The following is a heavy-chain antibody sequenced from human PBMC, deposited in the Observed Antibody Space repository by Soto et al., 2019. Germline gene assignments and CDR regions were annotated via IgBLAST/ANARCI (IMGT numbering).Heavy chain of an antibody. J-gene: IGHJ4*02. CDR1: GFTFSSYA. D-gene: IGHD3-10*01. Sequence: GGSLRLSCAASGFTFSSYAMSWVRQAPGKGLEWVSAISGSGGSTYYADSMKGRFTISRDNSKNTLYLQMNSLRAEDTAVYYCATTSGRYGSGSYAYWGQGTLVTVSS. CDR2: ISGSGGST. V-gene: IGHV3-23*01. CDR3: ATTSGRYGSGSYAY.